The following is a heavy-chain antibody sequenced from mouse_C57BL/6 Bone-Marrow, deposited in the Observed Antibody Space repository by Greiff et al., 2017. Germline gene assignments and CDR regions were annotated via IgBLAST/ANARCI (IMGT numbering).Heavy chain of an antibody. Sequence: EVKLVASWGGLVQPGGSLKLSCAASGFTFSDYYMYWVRQTPEKRLEWVAYISNGGGSTYYPDTVKGRFTISRDNAKNTLYLQMSRLKSEDTAMYYCARPDGYWGQGTSVTVSS. CDR2: ISNGGGST. CDR3: ARPDGY. V-gene: IGHV5-12*01. D-gene: IGHD2-3*01. CDR1: GFTFSDYY. J-gene: IGHJ4*01.